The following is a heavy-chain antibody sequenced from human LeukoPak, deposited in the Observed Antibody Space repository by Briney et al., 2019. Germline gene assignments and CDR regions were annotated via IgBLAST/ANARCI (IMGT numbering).Heavy chain of an antibody. D-gene: IGHD3-10*01. Sequence: ASVKVSCKASGGTFSSYTISWVRQAPGQGLEWMGRIIPILGIANYAQKFQGRVTITADKSTSTAYMELSSLRSEDTAVYYCARGYGGELFRVFRYWGQGTLVTVSS. CDR1: GGTFSSYT. V-gene: IGHV1-69*02. CDR2: IIPILGIA. CDR3: ARGYGGELFRVFRY. J-gene: IGHJ4*02.